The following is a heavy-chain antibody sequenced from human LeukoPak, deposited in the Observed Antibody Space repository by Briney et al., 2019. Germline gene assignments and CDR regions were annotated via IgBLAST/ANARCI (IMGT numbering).Heavy chain of an antibody. CDR3: AKVPYGAVANYYFDY. V-gene: IGHV3-30*18. CDR1: GFTFSSYG. J-gene: IGHJ4*02. Sequence: PGRSLRLSCAASGFTFSSYGMHWVRQAPGKGLEWVAVISYDGSNKYYADSVKGRFTISRDNSKNTPYLQMNSLRAEDTAVYYCAKVPYGAVANYYFDYWGQGTLVTVSS. CDR2: ISYDGSNK. D-gene: IGHD6-19*01.